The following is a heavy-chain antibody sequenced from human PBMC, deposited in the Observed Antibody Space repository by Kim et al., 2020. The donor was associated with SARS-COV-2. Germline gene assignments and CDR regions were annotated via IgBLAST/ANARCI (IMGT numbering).Heavy chain of an antibody. D-gene: IGHD1-1*01. CDR3: ARISPTGGRSPEY. Sequence: GGSLRLSCAASGFTVSSNYMCWVRQAPGKGLEWVSIIYTGGSTDYADSGKGRLTIFSDNSKNTLYIQMDRLRVEDTAVYYCARISPTGGRSPEYWGQGTRLTVSS. CDR2: IYTGGST. V-gene: IGHV3-53*01. CDR1: GFTVSSNY. J-gene: IGHJ4*02.